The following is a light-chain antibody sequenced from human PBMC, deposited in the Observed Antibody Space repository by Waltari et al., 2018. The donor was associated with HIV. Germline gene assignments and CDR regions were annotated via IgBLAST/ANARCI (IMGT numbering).Light chain of an antibody. J-gene: IGKJ1*01. CDR1: ENIRNN. CDR3: QQYSRWPPTWT. CDR2: DDS. V-gene: IGKV3-15*01. Sequence: EVVMPQSPGTLSVSPGERATLSCRSSENIRNNLAWYQQKPGQAPRLLFYDDSARATGVPARFSGSGSGTEFTLTISGLQSEDFAIYYCQQYSRWPPTWTFGQGTKVDVK.